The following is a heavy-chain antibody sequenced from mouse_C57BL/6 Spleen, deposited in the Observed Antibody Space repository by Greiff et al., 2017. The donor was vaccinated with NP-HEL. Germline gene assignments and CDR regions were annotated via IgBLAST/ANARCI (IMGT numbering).Heavy chain of an antibody. CDR2: IYPGDGDT. Sequence: VQLQQSGAELVKPGASVKISCKASGYAFSSYWMNWVKQRPGKGLEWIGQIYPGDGDTNYNGKFKGKATLTADKSSSTAYMQLSSLTSEDSAVYFCAREGRAGAWFADWGQGTLVTVSA. CDR3: AREGRAGAWFAD. J-gene: IGHJ3*01. D-gene: IGHD3-1*01. V-gene: IGHV1-80*01. CDR1: GYAFSSYW.